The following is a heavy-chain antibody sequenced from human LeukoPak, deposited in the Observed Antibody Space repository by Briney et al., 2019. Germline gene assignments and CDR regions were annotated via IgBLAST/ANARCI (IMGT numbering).Heavy chain of an antibody. V-gene: IGHV4-59*08. Sequence: SETLSLTCTVSGGSIRSFYWSWIRQPPGKGLEWIGYIYYSGSPTYNPSLKSRVTISVDTSKNQFSLKLSSATAADTAVYYCASSIAVADPFDYWGQGTLVTVSS. D-gene: IGHD6-13*01. J-gene: IGHJ4*02. CDR1: GGSIRSFY. CDR3: ASSIAVADPFDY. CDR2: IYYSGSP.